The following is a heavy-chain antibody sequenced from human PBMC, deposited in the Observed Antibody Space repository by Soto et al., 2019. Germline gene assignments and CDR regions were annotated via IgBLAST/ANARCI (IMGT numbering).Heavy chain of an antibody. J-gene: IGHJ6*03. CDR2: IIPILGIA. D-gene: IGHD3-10*01. V-gene: IGHV1-69*04. CDR1: GGTFSSYT. CDR3: ARDRGTMVRGVIITTPPTYYYMDV. Sequence: ASVKVSCKASGGTFSSYTISWVRQAPGQGLEWMGRIIPILGIANYAQKFQGRVTITADKSTSTAYMELSSLRSEDTAVYYCARDRGTMVRGVIITTPPTYYYMDVWGKGTTVTVSS.